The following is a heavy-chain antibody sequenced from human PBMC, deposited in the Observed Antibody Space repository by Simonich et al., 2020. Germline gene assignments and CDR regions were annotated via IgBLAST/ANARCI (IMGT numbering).Heavy chain of an antibody. J-gene: IGHJ4*02. V-gene: IGHV1-69*06. CDR3: ARTNTMRELDTMVRGVDYFDY. CDR2: IIPILGTA. Sequence: QVQLVQSGAEVKKPGSSVKVSCKASGGTFSSYAISWVRQAPGQGLEWMEGIIPILGTANNTQKFQGRVTITADKSTSTAYMELSSLRSEDTAVYYCARTNTMRELDTMVRGVDYFDYWGQGTLVTVSS. CDR1: GGTFSSYA. D-gene: IGHD3-10*01.